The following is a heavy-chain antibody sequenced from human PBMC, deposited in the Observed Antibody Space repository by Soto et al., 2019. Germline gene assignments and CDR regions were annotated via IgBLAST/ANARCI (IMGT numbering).Heavy chain of an antibody. D-gene: IGHD3-22*01. CDR3: ATRAYYYDSSGYYYDY. CDR1: GGSISSYY. CDR2: IYYSGST. J-gene: IGHJ4*02. Sequence: PSETLSLTCTVSGGSISSYYWSWIRQPPGKGLEWIGYIYYSGSTNYNPSLKSRVTISVDTSKNQFSLKLSSVTAADTAVYYCATRAYYYDSSGYYYDYWGQGTLVTVSS. V-gene: IGHV4-59*01.